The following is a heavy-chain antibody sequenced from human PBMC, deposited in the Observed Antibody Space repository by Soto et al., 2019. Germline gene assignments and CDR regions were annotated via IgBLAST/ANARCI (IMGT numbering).Heavy chain of an antibody. V-gene: IGHV3-7*01. J-gene: IGHJ4*02. Sequence: GGSLRLSCAASGFTFSSYWMSWVRQAPGKGLEWVANIKQDGSEKYYVDSVKGRFTISRDNAKNSLYLQMNSLRAEDTAVYYCARDIVVSYDYIWGSLAYDYWGQGTLVTVSS. D-gene: IGHD3-16*01. CDR2: IKQDGSEK. CDR3: ARDIVVSYDYIWGSLAYDY. CDR1: GFTFSSYW.